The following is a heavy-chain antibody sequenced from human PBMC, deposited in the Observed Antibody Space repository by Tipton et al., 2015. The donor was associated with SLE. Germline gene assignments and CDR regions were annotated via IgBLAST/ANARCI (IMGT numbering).Heavy chain of an antibody. V-gene: IGHV3-53*04. J-gene: IGHJ4*02. Sequence: SLRLSCAASGFIVSNNYMTWVHQTPGTGLEWVSIIYSDTNTQYTDSVKGRFTIFRHNFKNTLYLRMNSLRAEDTAVYYCAKGVLRIPEIASGGTGCPENWGQGTLVPVSS. D-gene: IGHD6-13*01. CDR3: AKGVLRIPEIASGGTGCPEN. CDR2: IYSDTNT. CDR1: GFIVSNNY.